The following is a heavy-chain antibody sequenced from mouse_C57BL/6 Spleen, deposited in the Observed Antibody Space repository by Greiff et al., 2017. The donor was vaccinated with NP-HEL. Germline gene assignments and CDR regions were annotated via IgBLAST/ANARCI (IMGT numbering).Heavy chain of an antibody. CDR1: GYTFTSYW. J-gene: IGHJ3*01. CDR2: ITPSSGYT. CDR3: AREDYDRSWFAY. D-gene: IGHD2-4*01. Sequence: QVQLKQSGAELAKPGASVKLSCKASGYTFTSYWMHWVKQRPGQGLEWIGYITPSSGYTKYNQKFKDKATLTADKSSSTAYMQLSSLTYEDSAVDYCAREDYDRSWFAYWGQGTLVTVSA. V-gene: IGHV1-7*01.